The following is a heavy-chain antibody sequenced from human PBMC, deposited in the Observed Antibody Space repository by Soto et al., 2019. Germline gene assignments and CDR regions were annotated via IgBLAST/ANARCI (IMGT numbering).Heavy chain of an antibody. V-gene: IGHV3-23*01. Sequence: EVQLLESGGGLVQPGGSLRLSCAASGFIFSNYAMSWVRQAPGKGLEWVSTISGNGGDTYYADSVKGRFTISRDNSKNTVYLQMNSLRAEDTAVYYCAKEQGQWLSAIDVLGQGTTVTVSS. J-gene: IGHJ6*02. CDR3: AKEQGQWLSAIDV. D-gene: IGHD3-22*01. CDR1: GFIFSNYA. CDR2: ISGNGGDT.